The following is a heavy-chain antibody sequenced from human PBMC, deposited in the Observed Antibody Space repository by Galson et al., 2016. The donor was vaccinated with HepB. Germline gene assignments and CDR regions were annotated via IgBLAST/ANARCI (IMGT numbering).Heavy chain of an antibody. CDR2: ITAGGDT. D-gene: IGHD6-25*01. V-gene: IGHV3-23*01. CDR3: ATDQGDNSGWPLFDF. J-gene: IGHJ4*02. CDR1: GFTFSSYV. Sequence: SLRLSCAASGFTFSSYVMNWVRQAPGKGLEWVSTITAGGDTYYADSVMGRFTISRDNSKSELYLQMSSLRDEDTAFYYCATDQGDNSGWPLFDFWGQGALVTVSS.